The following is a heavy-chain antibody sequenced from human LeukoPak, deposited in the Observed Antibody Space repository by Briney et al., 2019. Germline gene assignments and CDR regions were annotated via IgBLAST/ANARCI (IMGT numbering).Heavy chain of an antibody. J-gene: IGHJ3*02. CDR2: INPNSGGT. Sequence: ASVKVSCKASGYTFTGYYMHWERQAPGQGLEWMGWINPNSGGTNYAQKFQGRVTMTRDTSISTAYMELSRLRSDDTAVYYCAREDVAASAGAFDIWGQGTMVTVSS. V-gene: IGHV1-2*02. D-gene: IGHD6-13*01. CDR3: AREDVAASAGAFDI. CDR1: GYTFTGYY.